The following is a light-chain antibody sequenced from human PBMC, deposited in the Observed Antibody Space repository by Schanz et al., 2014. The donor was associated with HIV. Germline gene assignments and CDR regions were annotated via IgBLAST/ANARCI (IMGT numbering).Light chain of an antibody. CDR2: KAS. CDR3: QHYDSYPWT. Sequence: DIQMTQSPSTVSASVGDRVTITCRASQNIRGWLAWYQQKAGRAPKLLIYKASTLQTGVPSRFSGSGFGTEFTLTISSLQPDDSATYYCQHYDSYPWTFGQGTKVEI. CDR1: QNIRGW. J-gene: IGKJ1*01. V-gene: IGKV1-5*03.